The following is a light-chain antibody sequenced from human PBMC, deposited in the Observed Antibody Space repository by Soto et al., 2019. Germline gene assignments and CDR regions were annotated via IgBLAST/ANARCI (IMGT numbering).Light chain of an antibody. CDR3: QQYDNSIT. J-gene: IGKJ5*01. V-gene: IGKV3-20*01. Sequence: EIVLTQSTDSVSLSPGETATLSYRASQSVSSNYLAWYQQKPGQAPRLLIYGASSRATGIPDRFSGSGSGTDFTLTISRLEPEDFAVFYCQQYDNSITFGQGTRLEI. CDR1: QSVSSNY. CDR2: GAS.